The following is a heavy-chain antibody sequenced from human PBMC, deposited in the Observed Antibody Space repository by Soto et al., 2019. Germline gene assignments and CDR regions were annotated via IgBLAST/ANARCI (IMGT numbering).Heavy chain of an antibody. CDR2: IIPIFGTA. J-gene: IGHJ6*02. D-gene: IGHD2-2*01. V-gene: IGHV1-69*06. CDR1: GGTFSSYA. Sequence: SSVNVSCKASGGTFSSYAISWVRQAPGQGLEWMGGIIPIFGTANYAQKFQGRVTITADKSTSTAYMELSSLRSEDTAVYYCARACSFSSTSCYSFGYYYGMDVWGQGTTVTVSS. CDR3: ARACSFSSTSCYSFGYYYGMDV.